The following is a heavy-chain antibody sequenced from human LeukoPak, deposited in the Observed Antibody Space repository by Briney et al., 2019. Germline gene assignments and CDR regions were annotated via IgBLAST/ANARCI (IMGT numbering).Heavy chain of an antibody. Sequence: PGGSLRLSCAASGFTFDDYAMHWVRQAPGKGLEWVSGISWNSGSIGYADSVKGRFTISRDNAKNSLYLQMNSLRAEDTALYYCAKDSCSSTSCLGYPYIFDYWGQGTLVTVSS. J-gene: IGHJ4*02. D-gene: IGHD2-2*01. CDR3: AKDSCSSTSCLGYPYIFDY. V-gene: IGHV3-9*01. CDR1: GFTFDDYA. CDR2: ISWNSGSI.